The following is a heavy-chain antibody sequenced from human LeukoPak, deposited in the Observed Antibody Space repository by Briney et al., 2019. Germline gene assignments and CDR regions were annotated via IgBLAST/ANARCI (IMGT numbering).Heavy chain of an antibody. CDR2: IIPIFGTA. CDR3: ARARNSGYDLGTDY. CDR1: GYTFTGYY. V-gene: IGHV1-69*13. Sequence: ASVKVSCKASGYTFTGYYMHWVRQAPGQGLEWMGGIIPIFGTANYAQKFQGRVTITADESTSTAYMELSSLRSEDTAVYYCARARNSGYDLGTDYWGQGTLVTVSS. J-gene: IGHJ4*02. D-gene: IGHD5-12*01.